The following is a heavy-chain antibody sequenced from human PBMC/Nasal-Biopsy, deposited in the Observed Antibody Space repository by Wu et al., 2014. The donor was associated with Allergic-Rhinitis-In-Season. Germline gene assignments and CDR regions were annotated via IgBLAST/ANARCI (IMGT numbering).Heavy chain of an antibody. CDR2: IYWDDDK. D-gene: IGHD2-2*02. J-gene: IGHJ4*02. CDR3: ARRQDGYTNSWDSGYLEY. Sequence: LVKPTQTLTLTCTFSGFSLATGGVGVGWIRQAPGKALEWLVFIYWDDDKRYSPSLRSRLTIAKDTSKNQVVLTMTNMDPLDTATYYCARRQDGYTNSWDSGYLEYWGQGILVTVSS. CDR1: GFSLATGGVG. V-gene: IGHV2-5*02.